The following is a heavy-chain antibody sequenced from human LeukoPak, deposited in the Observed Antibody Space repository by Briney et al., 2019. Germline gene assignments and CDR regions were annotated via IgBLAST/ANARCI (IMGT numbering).Heavy chain of an antibody. CDR1: GFTFSASD. V-gene: IGHV3-73*01. J-gene: IGHJ4*02. CDR3: AVQWGLEYYFAS. D-gene: IGHD2-21*02. CDR2: IRSKTYNYAT. Sequence: GGSLRLSCAASGFTFSASDMHWVRQASGQGLEWVGRIRSKTYNYATSYGASLKGRFIVSRDDSGNTAFLHLSGLKPEDTGVYYCAVQWGLEYYFASWGQGTLVTVSS.